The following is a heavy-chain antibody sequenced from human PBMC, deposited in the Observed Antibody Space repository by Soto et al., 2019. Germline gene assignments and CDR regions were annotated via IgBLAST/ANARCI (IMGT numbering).Heavy chain of an antibody. V-gene: IGHV3-30-3*01. J-gene: IGHJ6*02. CDR2: ISYDGSNK. D-gene: IGHD1-26*01. CDR3: ARWWERKGGPNYYYYYGMDV. CDR1: GFTFSSYA. Sequence: GGSLRLSCAASGFTFSSYAMHWVRQAPGKGLEWVAVISYDGSNKYYADSVKGRFTISRDNSKNTLYLQMNSLRAEDTAVYYCARWWERKGGPNYYYYYGMDVWGQGTTVTVSS.